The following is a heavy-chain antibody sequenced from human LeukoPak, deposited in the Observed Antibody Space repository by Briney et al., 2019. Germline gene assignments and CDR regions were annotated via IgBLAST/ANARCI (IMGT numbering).Heavy chain of an antibody. V-gene: IGHV4-34*01. Sequence: SETLSLTCAVYGGSFSGYYWSWIRQPPGKGLEWIGEINHSGSTNYNPSLKSRVTISVDTSKNQFSLKLSSVTAADTAVYYCARLTGYYYGSGSKNNWFDPWGQGTLVTVSS. CDR3: ARLTGYYYGSGSKNNWFDP. CDR2: INHSGST. J-gene: IGHJ5*02. D-gene: IGHD3-10*01. CDR1: GGSFSGYY.